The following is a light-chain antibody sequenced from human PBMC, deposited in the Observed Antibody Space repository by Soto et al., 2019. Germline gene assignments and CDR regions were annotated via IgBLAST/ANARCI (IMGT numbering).Light chain of an antibody. Sequence: DIVMTQSADSLAVSLGERATINCKSSQSVFSNSNNKKYLAWYQQKPGQPPKLLIHWASIRDSGVPDRFSGSGSGTDFTLTINSLQAEDVAVYYCQQYDSPPWTFGQGTKVEIK. V-gene: IGKV4-1*01. CDR2: WAS. CDR1: QSVFSNSNNKKY. CDR3: QQYDSPPWT. J-gene: IGKJ1*01.